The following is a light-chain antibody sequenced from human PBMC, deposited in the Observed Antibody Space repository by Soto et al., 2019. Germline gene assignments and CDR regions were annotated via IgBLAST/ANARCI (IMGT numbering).Light chain of an antibody. V-gene: IGLV3-1*01. CDR3: QAWDSSTAV. CDR1: KLGDKY. Sequence: VVTQPPSVSVSPGQTASITCSGDKLGDKYACWYQQKPGQSPVLVIYQDSKRPSGIPERFSGSNSGNTATLTISGTQAMDEADYYCQAWDSSTAVFGGGTKLTVL. CDR2: QDS. J-gene: IGLJ2*01.